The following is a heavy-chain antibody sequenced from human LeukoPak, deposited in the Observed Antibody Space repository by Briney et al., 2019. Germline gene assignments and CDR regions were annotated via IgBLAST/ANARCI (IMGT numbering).Heavy chain of an antibody. D-gene: IGHD3-22*01. V-gene: IGHV3-64*04. CDR3: ARDYYDSSGYLIPFDY. CDR2: ISSNGGST. Sequence: GGSLRLSCSASGFTFSSYAMHWVRQAPGKGLEYVSAISSNGGSTYYADSVKGRFTISRDNSKNTLYLQMNSLRAEDTAVYYCARDYYDSSGYLIPFDYWGQGTLVTVSS. CDR1: GFTFSSYA. J-gene: IGHJ4*02.